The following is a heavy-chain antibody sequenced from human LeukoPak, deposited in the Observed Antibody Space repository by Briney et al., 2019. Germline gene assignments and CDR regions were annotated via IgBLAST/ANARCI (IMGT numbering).Heavy chain of an antibody. CDR3: ARPLRYTYDAFDI. CDR1: GGSISSYY. CDR2: IYYSGST. D-gene: IGHD3-9*01. V-gene: IGHV4-59*08. J-gene: IGHJ3*02. Sequence: PSETLSLTCTVSGGSISSYYWSWIRQPPGKGLEWIGYIYYSGSTYYNPSLKSRVTISVDTSKNQFSLKLSSVTAADTAVYYCARPLRYTYDAFDIWGQGTMVTVSS.